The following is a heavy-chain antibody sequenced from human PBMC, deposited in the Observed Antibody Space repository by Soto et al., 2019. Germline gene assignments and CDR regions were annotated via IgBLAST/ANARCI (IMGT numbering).Heavy chain of an antibody. D-gene: IGHD6-19*01. CDR2: TYYRSNWRH. J-gene: IGHJ4*02. V-gene: IGHV6-1*01. Sequence: SQTLSLTCAISGDSVSSNTAAWNWIRSSPSRGLEWLGRTYYRSNWRHDYAVSVRSRITVNPDTSKNRFSLQLNSVTPDDTAVYYCARGVAGSGFDLWGQGPVVTVST. CDR1: GDSVSSNTAA. CDR3: ARGVAGSGFDL.